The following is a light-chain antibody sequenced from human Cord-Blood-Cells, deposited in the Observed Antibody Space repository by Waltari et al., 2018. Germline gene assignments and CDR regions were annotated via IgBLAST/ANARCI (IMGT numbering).Light chain of an antibody. CDR3: QQLNSYPIT. Sequence: IQLTQSPSSLSASVGDRVTITCRASQGISSYLAWYQQKPGKAPKLLLYAASTLQSGVPSRFGGSGSGTDFTLTISSLQPEDFATYFCQQLNSYPITVGQWTRLEIK. CDR1: QGISSY. CDR2: AAS. J-gene: IGKJ5*01. V-gene: IGKV1-9*01.